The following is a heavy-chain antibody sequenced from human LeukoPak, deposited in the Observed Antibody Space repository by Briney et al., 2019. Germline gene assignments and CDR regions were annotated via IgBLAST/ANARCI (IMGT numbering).Heavy chain of an antibody. CDR3: ARDVGAEWELLHHFDY. CDR1: GFTFSSYA. Sequence: GRSLRLSCAASGFTFSSYAMHWVRQAPGKGLEWVAVISYDGSNKYYADSVKGRFTISRDNSKNTLYLQMNSLRAEDTAVYYCARDVGAEWELLHHFDYWGQGTLVTVSS. V-gene: IGHV3-30-3*01. CDR2: ISYDGSNK. D-gene: IGHD1-26*01. J-gene: IGHJ4*02.